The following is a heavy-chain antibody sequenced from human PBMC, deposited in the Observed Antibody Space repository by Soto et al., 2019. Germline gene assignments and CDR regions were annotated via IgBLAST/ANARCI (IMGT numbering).Heavy chain of an antibody. V-gene: IGHV3-30*18. D-gene: IGHD4-17*01. Sequence: QVQLVESGGGVVQPGRSLRLSCAASGFTFSSYGMHWVRQAPGKGLEWVAVISYDGSNKYYADSVKGRFTISRDNSKNTLYLQMNSLRAEDTAVYYCAKGVMTTVTTGYYFDYWGQGTLVTVSS. J-gene: IGHJ4*02. CDR1: GFTFSSYG. CDR2: ISYDGSNK. CDR3: AKGVMTTVTTGYYFDY.